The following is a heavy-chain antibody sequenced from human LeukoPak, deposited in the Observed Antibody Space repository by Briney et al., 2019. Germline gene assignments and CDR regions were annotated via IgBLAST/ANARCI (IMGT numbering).Heavy chain of an antibody. CDR2: IYYSGST. V-gene: IGHV4-31*03. CDR3: ARGEGYCSSTSCYIDWFDP. Sequence: PSETLSLTCTVSGGSISSGGYYWSWIRQHPGKGLERIGYIYYSGSTYYNPSLKSRVTISVDTSKNQFSLKLSSVTAADTAVYYCARGEGYCSSTSCYIDWFDPWGQGTLVTVSS. J-gene: IGHJ5*02. D-gene: IGHD2-2*02. CDR1: GGSISSGGYY.